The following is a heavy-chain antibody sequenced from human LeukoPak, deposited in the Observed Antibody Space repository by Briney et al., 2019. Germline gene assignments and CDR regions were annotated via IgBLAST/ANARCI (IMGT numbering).Heavy chain of an antibody. Sequence: SETLSLTCAVYGGSFSGYYWSWIRQPPGKGLEWIGEINHSGSTNYNPSLKSRVTISVDTSKNQFSLKLSSVTAADTAVYYCAREAGCGGDCYRPAQGYYFDYWGQGTLDTVSS. CDR3: AREAGCGGDCYRPAQGYYFDY. V-gene: IGHV4-34*01. CDR2: INHSGST. J-gene: IGHJ4*02. CDR1: GGSFSGYY. D-gene: IGHD2-21*02.